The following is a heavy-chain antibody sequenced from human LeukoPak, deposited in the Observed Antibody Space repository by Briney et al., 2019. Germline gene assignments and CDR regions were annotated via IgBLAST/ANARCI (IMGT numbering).Heavy chain of an antibody. CDR1: GFTFSSYS. CDR3: ARDGAKKDYDFWSGSPGAYYYYGMDV. Sequence: PGGSLRPSCAASGFTFSSYSMNWVRQAPGKGLEWVSSISSSSSYIYYADSVKGRFTISRDNAKNSLYLQMNSLRAEDTAVYYCARDGAKKDYDFWSGSPGAYYYYGMDVWGQGTTVTVSS. V-gene: IGHV3-21*01. D-gene: IGHD3-3*01. CDR2: ISSSSSYI. J-gene: IGHJ6*02.